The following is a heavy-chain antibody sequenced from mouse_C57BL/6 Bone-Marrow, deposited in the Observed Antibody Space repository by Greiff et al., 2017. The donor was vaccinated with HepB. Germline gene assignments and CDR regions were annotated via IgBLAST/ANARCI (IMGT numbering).Heavy chain of an antibody. Sequence: VQLQQSGPELVKPGASVKISCKASGYSFTGYYMNWVKQSPEKSLEWIGEINPSTGGTTYNQKFKAKAKLTVDKSSSSAYMQLKSLTSEDSAVYYCARRDCSGWFAYWGQGTLVTVSA. J-gene: IGHJ3*01. D-gene: IGHD3-2*02. CDR3: ARRDCSGWFAY. CDR1: GYSFTGYY. V-gene: IGHV1-42*01. CDR2: INPSTGGT.